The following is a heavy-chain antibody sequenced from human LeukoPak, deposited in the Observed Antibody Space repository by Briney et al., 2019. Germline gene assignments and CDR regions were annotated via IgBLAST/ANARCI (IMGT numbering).Heavy chain of an antibody. V-gene: IGHV3-30*03. Sequence: GGSLRLSCAASGFTFSTYGLHWVRQAPGKGLEWVALISDDGGVKYYADSVKGRFTISRDNSMNTLYLQMNSLRTEDTAVYYCLTEDTPTVFDYWGQGTLVTVSS. CDR2: ISDDGGVK. CDR1: GFTFSTYG. D-gene: IGHD4-11*01. J-gene: IGHJ4*02. CDR3: LTEDTPTVFDY.